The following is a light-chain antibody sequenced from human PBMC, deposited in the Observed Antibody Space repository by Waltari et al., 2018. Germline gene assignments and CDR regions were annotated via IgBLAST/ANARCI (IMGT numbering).Light chain of an antibody. Sequence: EIVLTQSPATLSLSPGERATLSCRASQSVSSSLGWYQRKPGQAPRLLIYDASNRATGIPARFSGSGSGTDFTLTISSLEPEDFAICYCQQRSAWPTFGGGTKVEIK. CDR2: DAS. J-gene: IGKJ4*01. CDR1: QSVSSS. CDR3: QQRSAWPT. V-gene: IGKV3-11*01.